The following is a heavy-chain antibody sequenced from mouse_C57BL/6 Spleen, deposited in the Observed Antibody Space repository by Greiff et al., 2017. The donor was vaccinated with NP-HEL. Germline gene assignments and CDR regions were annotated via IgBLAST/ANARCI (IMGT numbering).Heavy chain of an antibody. V-gene: IGHV7-1*01. Sequence: EVKVVESGGGLVQSGRSLRLSCATSGFTFSDFYMEWVRQAPGKGLEWIAASRNKANDYTTEYSASVKGRFIVSRDTSQSILYLQMNALRAEDTAIYYCARDSFITTGLYAMDYWGQGTSVTVSS. D-gene: IGHD1-1*01. CDR2: SRNKANDYTT. J-gene: IGHJ4*01. CDR1: GFTFSDFY. CDR3: ARDSFITTGLYAMDY.